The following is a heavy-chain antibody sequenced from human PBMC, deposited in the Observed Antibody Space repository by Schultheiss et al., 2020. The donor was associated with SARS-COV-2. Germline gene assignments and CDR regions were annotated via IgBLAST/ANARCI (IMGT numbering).Heavy chain of an antibody. D-gene: IGHD4-17*01. V-gene: IGHV4-39*01. CDR3: ATHYGDYGDY. CDR1: GGSISSSSYY. CDR2: TYYSGST. J-gene: IGHJ4*02. Sequence: SETLSLTCTVSGGSISSSSYYWGWIRQPPGKGLEWIGSTYYSGSTYYNPSLKSRVTISVDTSKNQFSLKLSSVTAADTAVYYCATHYGDYGDYWGQGTLVTVSS.